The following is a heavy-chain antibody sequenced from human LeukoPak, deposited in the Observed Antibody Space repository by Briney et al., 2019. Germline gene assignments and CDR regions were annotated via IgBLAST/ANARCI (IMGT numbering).Heavy chain of an antibody. V-gene: IGHV1-69*13. D-gene: IGHD2-2*01. CDR3: ARRWILGYCNSNPCGHNYYNGMGV. CDR2: IIPMYTTA. Sequence: ASVKVSCKVSGGTLSGFAISWARQAPGQGLEWMGGIIPMYTTANYAQKFQGRVTITADESTNTAYMELSSLRSEDTAVYYCARRWILGYCNSNPCGHNYYNGMGVWGKGTTVTVSP. CDR1: GGTLSGFA. J-gene: IGHJ6*04.